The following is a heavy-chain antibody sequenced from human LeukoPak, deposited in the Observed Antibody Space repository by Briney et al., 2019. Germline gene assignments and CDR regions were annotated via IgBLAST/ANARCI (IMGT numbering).Heavy chain of an antibody. D-gene: IGHD5-24*01. Sequence: PSETLSLTCGVSGGSVISSNYHWGWVRQPPGKGLEWIGSISYSGDTYYNPSLKSRVTISVDTSKNQFSLKVSSVTVADTAVYYCTRLINGCPGGYWGQGILVTASS. CDR1: GGSVISSNYH. CDR3: TRLINGCPGGY. CDR2: ISYSGDT. J-gene: IGHJ4*02. V-gene: IGHV4-39*01.